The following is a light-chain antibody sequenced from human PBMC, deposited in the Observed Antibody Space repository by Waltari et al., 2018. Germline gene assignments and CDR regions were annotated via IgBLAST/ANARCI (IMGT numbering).Light chain of an antibody. Sequence: DSQMTQSQSTLSASVGDRVTLTCRASQSIENWLAWYQQKPGQAPKVIIYKSSTSDSGVPSRFSGSGFGTEFTLTISSLQPDDFATYYCQQYHSDFLTFGGGTKVEI. CDR1: QSIENW. J-gene: IGKJ4*01. V-gene: IGKV1-5*03. CDR2: KSS. CDR3: QQYHSDFLT.